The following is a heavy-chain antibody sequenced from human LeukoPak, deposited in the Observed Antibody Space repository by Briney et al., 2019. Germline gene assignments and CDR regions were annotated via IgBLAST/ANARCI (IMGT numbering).Heavy chain of an antibody. D-gene: IGHD3-22*01. CDR3: ATAPPTLTYYYDSSGYYSLDY. V-gene: IGHV1-24*01. Sequence: ASVKVSCKVSGYTLTELSMHWVRQAPGKGLEWMGGFDPEDGETIYAQKFQGRVTMTEDTSTDTAYMELSSLRSEDTAVYYCATAPPTLTYYYDSSGYYSLDYWGRGTLVTVSS. J-gene: IGHJ4*02. CDR1: GYTLTELS. CDR2: FDPEDGET.